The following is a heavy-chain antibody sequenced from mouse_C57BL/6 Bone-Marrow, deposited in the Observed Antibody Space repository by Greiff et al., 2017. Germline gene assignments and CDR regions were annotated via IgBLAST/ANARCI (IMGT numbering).Heavy chain of an antibody. J-gene: IGHJ1*03. D-gene: IGHD4-1*01. CDR3: ARGLGRNFDV. CDR1: GFSLTSYG. Sequence: VQLQQSGPGLVQPSQSLSITCTVSGFSLTSYGVHWVRQSPGKGLEWLGVIWSGGSTDYNAAFISRLSISKDNSKSQVFFKMNSLQADDTAIYYCARGLGRNFDVWGTGTTVTVSS. CDR2: IWSGGST. V-gene: IGHV2-2*01.